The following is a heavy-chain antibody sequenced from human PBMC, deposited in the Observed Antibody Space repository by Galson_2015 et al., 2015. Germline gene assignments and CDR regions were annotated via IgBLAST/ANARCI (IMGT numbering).Heavy chain of an antibody. J-gene: IGHJ3*02. CDR3: ARVARLLAFDI. CDR2: ISSSSSYI. D-gene: IGHD6-25*01. CDR1: GFTFSSYS. Sequence: SLRLSCAASGFTFSSYSMNWVRQAPGKGLEWVSSISSSSSYIYYADSVKGRFTISGDNAKNSLYLQMNSLRAEDTAVYYCARVARLLAFDIWGQGTMVTVSS. V-gene: IGHV3-21*01.